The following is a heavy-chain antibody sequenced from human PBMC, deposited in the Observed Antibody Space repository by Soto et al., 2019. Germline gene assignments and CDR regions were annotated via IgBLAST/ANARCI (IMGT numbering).Heavy chain of an antibody. V-gene: IGHV3-48*01. D-gene: IGHD6-13*01. CDR3: ARHPERIAQIGWFDP. J-gene: IGHJ5*02. CDR2: ISSSSSTI. Sequence: GGSLRLSCAVSGFSFRSYSFNWVRQAPGKGLEWVSYISSSSSTIYYADSVKGRFTISRDNAKNSLYLQMNSLRAEDTAVYYCARHPERIAQIGWFDPWGQGTLVTVSS. CDR1: GFSFRSYS.